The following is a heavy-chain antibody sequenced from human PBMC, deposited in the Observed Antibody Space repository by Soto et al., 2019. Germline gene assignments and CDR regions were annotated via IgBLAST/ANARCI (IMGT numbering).Heavy chain of an antibody. J-gene: IGHJ4*01. Sequence: ASVNVACQASGYTFTSYGISWVRQAPGQGLEWMGWISAYNGITTYAQKLQGRVTMTTDTSTSTASMELTSRRADDGVEYYIARGHGYSSGPLDYW. V-gene: IGHV1-18*01. D-gene: IGHD5-18*01. CDR3: ARGHGYSSGPLDY. CDR2: ISAYNGIT. CDR1: GYTFTSYG.